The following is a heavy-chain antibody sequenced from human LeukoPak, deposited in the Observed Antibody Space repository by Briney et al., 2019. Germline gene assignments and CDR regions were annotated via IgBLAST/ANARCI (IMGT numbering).Heavy chain of an antibody. CDR3: ARDRRDYYDSSSYHFFDY. CDR2: ISSSGSTI. Sequence: GGSLRLSCAASGFPFSSYEMNWVRQAPGKGLEWLSYISSSGSTIYYADSVKGRFTISRDNAKNSLYLQMNSLRAEDTAVYYCARDRRDYYDSSSYHFFDYWGQGTLVTVSS. J-gene: IGHJ4*02. D-gene: IGHD3-22*01. CDR1: GFPFSSYE. V-gene: IGHV3-48*03.